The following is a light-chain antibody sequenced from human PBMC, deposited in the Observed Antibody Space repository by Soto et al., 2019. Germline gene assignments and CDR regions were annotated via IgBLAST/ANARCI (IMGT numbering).Light chain of an antibody. V-gene: IGKV3-20*01. CDR1: QSVSSNY. CDR3: QQYGRSPPT. CDR2: GAS. Sequence: EIVLTQSPGTLSLSPGERATLSCRASQSVSSNYLAWYQEKPGQAPRLLIYGASSRATGIPDRFSGSGSGTDFTLTISRLEPEDFVVYYCQQYGRSPPTFGQGTKVEIK. J-gene: IGKJ1*01.